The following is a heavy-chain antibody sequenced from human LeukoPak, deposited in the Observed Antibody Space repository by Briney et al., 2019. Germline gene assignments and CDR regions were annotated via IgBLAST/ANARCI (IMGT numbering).Heavy chain of an antibody. J-gene: IGHJ4*02. CDR1: GFTFSDYY. V-gene: IGHV3-11*06. Sequence: GGSLRLSCAASGFTFSDYYMSWIRQAPGKGLEWVSYISSSSSCTNYADSVKGRFTISRDNAKNSLYLQMNSLRAEDTAVYYCARVGRCSSTSCYGGGYYFDYWGQGTLVTVSS. D-gene: IGHD2-2*01. CDR3: ARVGRCSSTSCYGGGYYFDY. CDR2: ISSSSSCT.